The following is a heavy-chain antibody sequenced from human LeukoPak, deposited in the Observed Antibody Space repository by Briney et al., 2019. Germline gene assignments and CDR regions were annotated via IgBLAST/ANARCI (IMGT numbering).Heavy chain of an antibody. J-gene: IGHJ4*02. V-gene: IGHV4-34*01. CDR2: INHSGST. CDR3: ARERNRWEPRRGFDY. CDR1: GGSFSGYY. Sequence: SETLSLTCAVYGGSFSGYYWSWIRQPPGKGLEWIGEINHSGSTNYNPSLKSRVTISVDTSKNQFSLKLSSVTAADTAVYYCARERNRWEPRRGFDYWGQGTLVTVSP. D-gene: IGHD1-26*01.